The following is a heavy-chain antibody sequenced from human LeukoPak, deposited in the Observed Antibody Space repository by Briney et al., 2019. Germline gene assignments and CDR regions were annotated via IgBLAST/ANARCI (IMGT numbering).Heavy chain of an antibody. CDR2: IWYDGSNK. J-gene: IGHJ4*02. Sequence: PGGSLRLSCAASGFTFSSYGMHWVRQAPGKGLEWVAVIWYDGSNKYYADSVKGRFTISRDNSKNTLYLQMNSLRAEDRAVYYCARVRDSGYDQFLLGYWGQGTLVTASS. CDR3: ARVRDSGYDQFLLGY. D-gene: IGHD5-12*01. CDR1: GFTFSSYG. V-gene: IGHV3-33*08.